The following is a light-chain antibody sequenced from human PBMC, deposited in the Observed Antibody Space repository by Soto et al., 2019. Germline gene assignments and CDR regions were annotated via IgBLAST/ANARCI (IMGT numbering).Light chain of an antibody. J-gene: IGKJ2*01. Sequence: DIVLTQTPGTLSFSPGERVTLSCRASQIVTSKHLAWYQHRPGQAPRLLIYGASSRAAGIPDRFSGSGSGTDFTLTIKRLEPEDSAVYYCQQYGTSPYTFGQGASLDI. CDR2: GAS. CDR3: QQYGTSPYT. V-gene: IGKV3-20*01. CDR1: QIVTSKH.